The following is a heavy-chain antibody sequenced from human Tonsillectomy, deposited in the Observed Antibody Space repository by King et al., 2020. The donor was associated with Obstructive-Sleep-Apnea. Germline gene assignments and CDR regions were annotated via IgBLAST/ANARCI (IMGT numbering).Heavy chain of an antibody. V-gene: IGHV4-59*01. Sequence: VQLQESGPGLVKPSETLSLTCTVSGGSISSYYWSWIRQPPGKGLEWIGYIYYSGSTNYHPSLESRVTISVDTSKNQFSLKLSSVTAADTAVYYCARDSSGSNDYWGQGTLVTVSS. J-gene: IGHJ4*02. CDR2: IYYSGST. CDR1: GGSISSYY. D-gene: IGHD3-22*01. CDR3: ARDSSGSNDY.